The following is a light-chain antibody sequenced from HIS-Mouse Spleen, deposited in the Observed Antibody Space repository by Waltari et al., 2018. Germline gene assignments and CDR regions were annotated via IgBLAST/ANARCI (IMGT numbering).Light chain of an antibody. V-gene: IGLV3-21*03. J-gene: IGLJ2*01. Sequence: SYVLTQPPSVSVAPGKTARITCGGNNIGSKSVHWYQQKPGQAPVLVVYDDSDRPSGIPARLSGYNSGNTATLTISRVEAGDDADYYCQVWDSSSDHVVFGGGTKLTVL. CDR3: QVWDSSSDHVV. CDR2: DDS. CDR1: NIGSKS.